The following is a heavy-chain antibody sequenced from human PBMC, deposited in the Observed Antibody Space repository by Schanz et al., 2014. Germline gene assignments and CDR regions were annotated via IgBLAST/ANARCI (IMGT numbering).Heavy chain of an antibody. CDR3: ARDSGSHYVVDY. J-gene: IGHJ4*02. Sequence: EVQLLESGGGLVQPGGSLRLSCAASAFIFRSYSMHWVRQAPGKGLEWVSYISRSSSTIYYADSVRGRFTISRDNAKNSLYLQMNSLRAEDTAVYYCARDSGSHYVVDYWGQGTLVTVSS. CDR2: ISRSSSTI. V-gene: IGHV3-48*01. CDR1: AFIFRSYS. D-gene: IGHD1-26*01.